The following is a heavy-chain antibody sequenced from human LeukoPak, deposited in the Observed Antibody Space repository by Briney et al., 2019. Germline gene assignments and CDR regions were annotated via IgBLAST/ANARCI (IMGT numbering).Heavy chain of an antibody. Sequence: GASVKVSCKASGYTFTSYGISWVRQAPGQGLEWMGWISAYNGNTNYAQKLQGRITKTTDTSTSTAYMDLRSLRSDDTAVYYCARDYYDSSGYLRDYWGQGTLVTVSS. CDR3: ARDYYDSSGYLRDY. V-gene: IGHV1-18*01. D-gene: IGHD3-22*01. J-gene: IGHJ4*02. CDR2: ISAYNGNT. CDR1: GYTFTSYG.